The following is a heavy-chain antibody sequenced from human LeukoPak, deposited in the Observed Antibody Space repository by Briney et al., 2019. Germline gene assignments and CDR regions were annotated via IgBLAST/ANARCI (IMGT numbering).Heavy chain of an antibody. Sequence: GGSPRLSCAASGFTFSYYGMHWVRQAPGKGLEWVAFIRYDGNDKFYADSVKGRFTISRDTSKNTLYLQMNSLRTEDTAVYYCARESGYHGSGFDPWGQGTLVTVSS. CDR3: ARESGYHGSGFDP. CDR1: GFTFSYYG. CDR2: IRYDGNDK. D-gene: IGHD3-10*01. V-gene: IGHV3-30*02. J-gene: IGHJ5*02.